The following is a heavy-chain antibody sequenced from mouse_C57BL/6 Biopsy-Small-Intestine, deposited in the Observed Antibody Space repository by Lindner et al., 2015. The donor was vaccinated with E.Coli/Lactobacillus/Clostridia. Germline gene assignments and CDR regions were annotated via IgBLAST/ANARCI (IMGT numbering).Heavy chain of an antibody. J-gene: IGHJ2*01. Sequence: VQLQESGAELMKPGASVKLSCKATGYTFTGYWIEWVKQRPGLGLEWIGEILPGSGITNNNEKFKGKATFTADTSSNTAFMQLSGLTTEDSAIYYCARSPELGRDYWGQGTTLTVSS. CDR3: ARSPELGRDY. V-gene: IGHV1-9*01. CDR2: ILPGSGIT. CDR1: GYTFTGYW. D-gene: IGHD4-1*01.